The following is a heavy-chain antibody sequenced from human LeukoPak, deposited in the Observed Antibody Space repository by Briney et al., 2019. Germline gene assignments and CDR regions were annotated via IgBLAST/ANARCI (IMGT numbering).Heavy chain of an antibody. V-gene: IGHV3-74*01. CDR2: INSDGSST. Sequence: GGSLRLSCAASGFTFTKYWMHWVRQAPGKGPVWVARINSDGSSTIYADSVKGRFTISRDNAKNTLYLQMNSLRAEDTAVYYCTDLSTGDAFDIWGQGTMVTVSS. CDR3: TDLSTGDAFDI. D-gene: IGHD1-1*01. J-gene: IGHJ3*02. CDR1: GFTFTKYW.